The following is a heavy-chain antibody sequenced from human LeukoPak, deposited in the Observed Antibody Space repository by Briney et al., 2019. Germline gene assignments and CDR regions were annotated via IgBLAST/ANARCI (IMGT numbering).Heavy chain of an antibody. CDR1: GDWVPSKSPA. D-gene: IGHD5-18*01. J-gene: IGHJ4*02. V-gene: IGHV6-1*01. Sequence: SQALPLTYALSGDWVPSKSPAWNWIRQSPSRGLEWLGWPLHRSNWYKDHAVSVKSRISINPDTSENHFSLQLNAVTPDDTAVYYCALGYCYYFDYWGQGTLVTVSS. CDR2: PLHRSNWYK. CDR3: ALGYCYYFDY.